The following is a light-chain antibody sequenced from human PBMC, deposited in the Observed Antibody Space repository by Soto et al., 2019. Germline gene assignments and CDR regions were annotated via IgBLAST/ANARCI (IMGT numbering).Light chain of an antibody. V-gene: IGKV3-15*01. J-gene: IGKJ5*01. Sequence: EVVLTQSPATLSVSPGERATLSCRASESVNNKLGWYQQKPGQAPRLLIYRASTRATGIPARFSGSGSGTEFTLNISSLQSEDSAVYYCHQYNNWFPFTFGQGTRLEIK. CDR3: HQYNNWFPFT. CDR2: RAS. CDR1: ESVNNK.